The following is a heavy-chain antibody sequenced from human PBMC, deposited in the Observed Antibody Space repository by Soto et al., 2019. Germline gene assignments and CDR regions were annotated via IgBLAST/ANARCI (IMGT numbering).Heavy chain of an antibody. D-gene: IGHD2-8*01. Sequence: SVKVSCKASGYSFTDYHIHWVRQGPGQGLEWLGRINPKSGGTSTAQKFQGWVTMTTDTSISTASMELTRLTSDDTAIYYCARGDSTDCSNGVCSFFYNHDMDVWGQGTTVTVSS. CDR3: ARGDSTDCSNGVCSFFYNHDMDV. CDR2: INPKSGGT. CDR1: GYSFTDYH. V-gene: IGHV1-2*04. J-gene: IGHJ6*02.